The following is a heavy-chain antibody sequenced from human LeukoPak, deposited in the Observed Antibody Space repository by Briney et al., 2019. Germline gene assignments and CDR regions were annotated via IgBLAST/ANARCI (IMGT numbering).Heavy chain of an antibody. J-gene: IGHJ4*02. V-gene: IGHV1-18*01. Sequence: GASVKVSCKASGYTFTSYGISWVRQAPGQGLEWMGWISAYNGDTNYAQKLQGRVTMTTDTSTSTAYMELRSLRSDDTAVYYCARDLVSLDYYDSSAHIDYWGQGTLVTVSS. D-gene: IGHD3-22*01. CDR1: GYTFTSYG. CDR3: ARDLVSLDYYDSSAHIDY. CDR2: ISAYNGDT.